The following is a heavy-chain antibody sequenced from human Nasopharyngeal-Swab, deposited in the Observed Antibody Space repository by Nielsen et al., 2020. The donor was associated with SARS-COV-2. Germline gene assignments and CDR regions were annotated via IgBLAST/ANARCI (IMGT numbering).Heavy chain of an antibody. D-gene: IGHD3-10*01. Sequence: GESLKISCAASGFTFSSYAMSWVRQAPGKGLEWVSAISGSGGSTYYADSVKGRFTISRDNSKNTLYLQMNSLRAEDTAVYYCAKGGMPGFELWFGGTGGAFDIWGQGTMVTVSS. V-gene: IGHV3-23*01. CDR2: ISGSGGST. J-gene: IGHJ3*02. CDR1: GFTFSSYA. CDR3: AKGGMPGFELWFGGTGGAFDI.